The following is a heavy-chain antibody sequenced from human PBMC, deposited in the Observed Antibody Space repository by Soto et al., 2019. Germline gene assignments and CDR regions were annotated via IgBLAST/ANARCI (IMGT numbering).Heavy chain of an antibody. V-gene: IGHV4-61*08. CDR3: ARDQVVVVPAAIGPNYYYYGMDV. D-gene: IGHD2-2*01. Sequence: SSETLSLTCAVSGGSISSGGYSWSWIRQPPGKGLEWIGYIYYSGSTNYNPSLKSRVTISVDTSKNQFSLKLSSVTAADTAVYYCARDQVVVVPAAIGPNYYYYGMDVWGQGTTVTVSS. J-gene: IGHJ6*02. CDR2: IYYSGST. CDR1: GGSISSGGYS.